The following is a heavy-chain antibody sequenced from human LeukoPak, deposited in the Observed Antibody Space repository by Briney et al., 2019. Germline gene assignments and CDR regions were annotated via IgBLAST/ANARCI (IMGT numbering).Heavy chain of an antibody. CDR1: GFTFSNYA. J-gene: IGHJ4*02. V-gene: IGHV3-23*01. CDR2: TSGSGGST. D-gene: IGHD2-2*01. CDR3: AKAASVVVVPAASEPPFDY. Sequence: GGSLRLSCAASGFTFSNYAMSWVRQAPGKGLEWVSATSGSGGSTYYADSVKGRFTISRDNSKNTLYLQMNSLRAEDTAVYYCAKAASVVVVPAASEPPFDYWGQGTLVTVSS.